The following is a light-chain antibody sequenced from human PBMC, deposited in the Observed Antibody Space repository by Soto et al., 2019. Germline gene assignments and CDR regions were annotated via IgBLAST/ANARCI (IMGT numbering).Light chain of an antibody. CDR3: QHYTNWPRT. Sequence: EIVMTQSPATLSVSPGDTATLSCRASQSVSSNLVWYQQKPGQAPRLRIYGTSTRATGIPARFSGSGSGTEFTLTISSLQSEDFAVYYCQHYTNWPRTFGQGTKVEVK. CDR1: QSVSSN. J-gene: IGKJ1*01. CDR2: GTS. V-gene: IGKV3-15*01.